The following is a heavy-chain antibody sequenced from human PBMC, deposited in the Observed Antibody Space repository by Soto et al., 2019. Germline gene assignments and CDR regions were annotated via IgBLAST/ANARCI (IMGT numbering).Heavy chain of an antibody. CDR3: AHAFGGTSWTNDAFGI. J-gene: IGHJ3*02. CDR2: IYWDDDQ. V-gene: IGHV2-5*02. D-gene: IGHD3-3*02. Sequence: QITLKESGPTLVKPTQSLTLTCTVSGFSLSGDGVGVGWIRQPPGKALEWLALIYWDDDQRYSPSLKTRLTITKDTSKYQVVLTLANMDPVDTATYYCAHAFGGTSWTNDAFGIWGQGTVVTVSS. CDR1: GFSLSGDGVG.